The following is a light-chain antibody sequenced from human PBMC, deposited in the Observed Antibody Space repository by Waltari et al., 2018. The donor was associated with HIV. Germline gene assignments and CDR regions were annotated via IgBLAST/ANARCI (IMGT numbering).Light chain of an antibody. CDR1: SSDVGRYNY. CDR3: CSSAGRYTFV. J-gene: IGLJ1*01. Sequence: QSALSQPRSVSGSPGQSITISCTGTSSDVGRYNYVSWYQHHPGKAPKLMIYDAMKRPSGVPDRFSGSKSGNTASLTISGLQVEDEADYYCCSSAGRYTFVFGTGTKVTVL. CDR2: DAM. V-gene: IGLV2-11*01.